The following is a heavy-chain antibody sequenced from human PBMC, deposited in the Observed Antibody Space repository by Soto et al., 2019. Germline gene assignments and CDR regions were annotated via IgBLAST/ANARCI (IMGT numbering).Heavy chain of an antibody. CDR3: AKADYSYSWAPGDY. CDR1: RLTFSNYA. CDR2: ISGSGDTT. Sequence: PGGSLRLSCVISRLTFSNYALNWVRQAPGKGLEWVSSISGSGDTTYYADSVKGRFTISRDNSKNTLYLLMNSLRVEDTALYYCAKADYSYSWAPGDYWGQGTLVTVSS. D-gene: IGHD6-13*01. V-gene: IGHV3-23*01. J-gene: IGHJ4*02.